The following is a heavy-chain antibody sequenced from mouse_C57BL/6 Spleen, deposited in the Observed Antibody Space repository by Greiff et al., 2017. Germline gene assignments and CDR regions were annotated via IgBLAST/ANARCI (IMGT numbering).Heavy chain of an antibody. V-gene: IGHV3-6*01. Sequence: EVQLVESGPGLVKPSQSLSLTCSVTGYSITSGYYWNWIRQFPGNKLEWMGYISYDGSNNYNPSLKNRISITRDTSKNQFFLKLNSVTTEDTATYYCARSDYSNYDYAMDYWGQGTSVPVSP. D-gene: IGHD2-5*01. CDR2: ISYDGSN. CDR1: GYSITSGYY. CDR3: ARSDYSNYDYAMDY. J-gene: IGHJ4*01.